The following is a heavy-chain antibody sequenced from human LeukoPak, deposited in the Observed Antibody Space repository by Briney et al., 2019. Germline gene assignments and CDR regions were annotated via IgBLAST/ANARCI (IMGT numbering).Heavy chain of an antibody. J-gene: IGHJ4*02. CDR3: ARGALVATRFDY. Sequence: PSQTLSLTCTVSGGSISSGGYYWSWIRQHPGKGLEWIGYIYYSGSTYYNPSLKSRVTISVDTSKNQFSLKLSSVTAADTAVYYCARGALVATRFDYRGQGTLVTVSS. CDR1: GGSISSGGYY. V-gene: IGHV4-31*03. CDR2: IYYSGST. D-gene: IGHD5-24*01.